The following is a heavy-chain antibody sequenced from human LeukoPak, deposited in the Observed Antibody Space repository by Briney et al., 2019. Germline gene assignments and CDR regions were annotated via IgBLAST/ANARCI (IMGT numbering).Heavy chain of an antibody. Sequence: PGGSLRLSCEASGFTFSNYVMHWVRQAPGKGLEYVSAITGNGGSTYYANSVKGRFTISRDNSKNTLYLQMGSLRAEDMAVYYCARGSWLAADTNIDYWGQGTLVTVSS. V-gene: IGHV3-64*01. CDR2: ITGNGGST. CDR1: GFTFSNYV. CDR3: ARGSWLAADTNIDY. J-gene: IGHJ4*02. D-gene: IGHD6-13*01.